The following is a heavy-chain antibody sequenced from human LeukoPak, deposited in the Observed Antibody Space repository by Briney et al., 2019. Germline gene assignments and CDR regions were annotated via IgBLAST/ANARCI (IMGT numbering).Heavy chain of an antibody. D-gene: IGHD5-12*01. CDR1: GGSISSYY. Sequence: SETLSLTCTVSGGSISSYYWSCIRQPPGKGLEWIGYIYYSGSTNYNPSLKSRVTISVDTSKNQFSLKLSSVTAADTAVYYCARGKVATTSLFDYWGQGTLVTVSS. CDR3: ARGKVATTSLFDY. CDR2: IYYSGST. V-gene: IGHV4-59*01. J-gene: IGHJ4*02.